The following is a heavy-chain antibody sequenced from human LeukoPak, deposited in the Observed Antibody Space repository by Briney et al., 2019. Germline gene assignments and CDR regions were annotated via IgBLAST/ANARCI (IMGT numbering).Heavy chain of an antibody. CDR1: GGSIGTYY. D-gene: IGHD3-10*01. CDR2: IYYTGTT. V-gene: IGHV4-59*01. J-gene: IGHJ4*02. Sequence: SETLSLTCTVSGGSIGTYYWSWIRQPPGKGLEWIGYIYYTGTTDYNPSLKSRVTISVDTSKNQFSLNLSSVTAADTAVYYCGDLGSAGTDHWGQGTLVTVSS. CDR3: GDLGSAGTDH.